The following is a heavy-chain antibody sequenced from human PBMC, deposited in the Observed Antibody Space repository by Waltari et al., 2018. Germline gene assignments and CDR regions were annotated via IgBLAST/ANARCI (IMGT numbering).Heavy chain of an antibody. Sequence: QVQLQESGPGLVKPSETLSLTCTVSGGSISSYYWSWIRQPAGTGLEWIGRIYTSGSTNYNPSLKSRVTMSVDTSKNQFSLKLSSVTAADTAVYYCARDSKGIAVAGYYYYGMDVWGQGTTVTVSS. CDR2: IYTSGST. J-gene: IGHJ6*02. V-gene: IGHV4-4*07. CDR3: ARDSKGIAVAGYYYYGMDV. CDR1: GGSISSYY. D-gene: IGHD6-19*01.